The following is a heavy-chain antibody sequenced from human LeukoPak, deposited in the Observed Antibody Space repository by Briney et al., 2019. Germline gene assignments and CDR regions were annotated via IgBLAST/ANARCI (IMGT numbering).Heavy chain of an antibody. CDR1: GYTFTSYG. Sequence: ASVKVSCKASGYTFTSYGINWVRQAPGQGLEWMGWISGYNGNTNYAQKLQGRVTMTTDTSTSTAYMELRSLRSDDTAVYYCARDFRTSLRVVVTATPGYWGQGTLVTVPS. CDR2: ISGYNGNT. D-gene: IGHD2-21*02. CDR3: ARDFRTSLRVVVTATPGY. V-gene: IGHV1-18*01. J-gene: IGHJ4*02.